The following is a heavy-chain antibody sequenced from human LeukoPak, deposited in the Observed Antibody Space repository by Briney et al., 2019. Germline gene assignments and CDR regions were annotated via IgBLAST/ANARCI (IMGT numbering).Heavy chain of an antibody. D-gene: IGHD5-18*01. CDR2: IYYSGST. Sequence: SETLSLTCAVYGGSFSGYYWSWIRQPPGKGLEWIGYIYYSGSTNYNPSLKSRVTISVDTSKNQFSLKLSSVTAADTAVYYCARDGTAMEVDYWGQGTLVTVSS. V-gene: IGHV4-59*01. J-gene: IGHJ4*02. CDR3: ARDGTAMEVDY. CDR1: GGSFSGYY.